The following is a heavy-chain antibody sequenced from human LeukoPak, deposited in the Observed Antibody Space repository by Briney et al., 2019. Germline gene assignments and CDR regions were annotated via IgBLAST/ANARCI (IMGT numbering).Heavy chain of an antibody. CDR1: GGSFSGYY. D-gene: IGHD5-12*01. CDR3: ARGPGDSGPTDY. CDR2: INHSGST. J-gene: IGHJ4*02. V-gene: IGHV4-34*01. Sequence: SQTLSLTCAVYGGSFSGYYWSWIRQPPGKGLEWIGEINHSGSTNYNPSLKSRVTISVDTSKNQFSLKLSSVTAADTAVYHCARGPGDSGPTDYWGQGTLVTVSS.